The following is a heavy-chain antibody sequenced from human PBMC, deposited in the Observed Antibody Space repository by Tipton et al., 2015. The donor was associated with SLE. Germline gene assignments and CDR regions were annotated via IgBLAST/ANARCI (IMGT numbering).Heavy chain of an antibody. J-gene: IGHJ2*01. CDR2: IYSSGDR. CDR3: ARGSDGEYVRYFDV. Sequence: TLSLTCTVSGDSIGSGSYYWSWIRQPAGKGLGWIGRIYSSGDRDYNPSLRSRVTMSIDASQNRVSLRLKSVSAADTAVYYCARGSDGEYVRYFDVWGPGTLVTVSS. D-gene: IGHD4-17*01. CDR1: GDSIGSGSYY. V-gene: IGHV4-61*02.